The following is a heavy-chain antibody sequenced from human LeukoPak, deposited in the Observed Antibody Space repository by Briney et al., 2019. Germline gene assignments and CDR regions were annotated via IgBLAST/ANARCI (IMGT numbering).Heavy chain of an antibody. J-gene: IGHJ6*02. Sequence: GGSLRLSCAASGFTFSSYGMHWVRQAPGKGLEWVAVIWYDGSNKYYADSVKGRFTISRDNSKNTLYLQMNSLRAEDTAVYYCARDLVVPASDVWGQGTTVTVSS. D-gene: IGHD2-2*01. CDR2: IWYDGSNK. CDR1: GFTFSSYG. CDR3: ARDLVVPASDV. V-gene: IGHV3-33*01.